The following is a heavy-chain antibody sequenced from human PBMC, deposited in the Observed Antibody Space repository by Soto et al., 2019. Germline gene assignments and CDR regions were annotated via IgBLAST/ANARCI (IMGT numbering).Heavy chain of an antibody. J-gene: IGHJ3*02. CDR3: ARACGDCYDAFDI. CDR1: GGSISSGGYS. D-gene: IGHD2-21*02. V-gene: IGHV4-30-2*01. Sequence: SETLSLTCAVSGGSISSGGYSWSWIRQPPGKGLEWIGYIYHSGSTYYNPSLKSRVTISVDRSKNQFSLKLSSVTAADTAVYYCARACGDCYDAFDIWGQGTMVTVSS. CDR2: IYHSGST.